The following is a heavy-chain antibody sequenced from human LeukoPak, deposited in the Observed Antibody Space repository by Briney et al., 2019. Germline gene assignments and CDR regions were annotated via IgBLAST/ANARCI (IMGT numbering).Heavy chain of an antibody. D-gene: IGHD7-27*01. CDR1: GYTFTSYG. V-gene: IGHV1-18*01. CDR2: ISAYNGNT. Sequence: GASVKVSCKASGYTFTSYGISWVRQAPGQGPEWMGWISAYNGNTNYAQKLQGRVTMTTDTSTSTAYMELRSLRSDDTAVYYCARARDWGGAPILYFDYWGQGTLVTVSS. J-gene: IGHJ4*02. CDR3: ARARDWGGAPILYFDY.